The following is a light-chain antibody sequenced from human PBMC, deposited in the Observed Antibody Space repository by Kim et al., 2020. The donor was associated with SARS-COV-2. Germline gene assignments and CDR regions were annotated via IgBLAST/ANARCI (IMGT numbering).Light chain of an antibody. CDR3: NSRDSSGNHLV. V-gene: IGLV3-19*01. Sequence: ALRQTVRITCQGNSPRKYYASWYQQKPGQAPVLVIYGKNNRPSGIPDLFSGSSSGNTASLTITGAQAEDEADYYCNSRDSSGNHLVFGGGTQLTVL. J-gene: IGLJ2*01. CDR1: SPRKYY. CDR2: GKN.